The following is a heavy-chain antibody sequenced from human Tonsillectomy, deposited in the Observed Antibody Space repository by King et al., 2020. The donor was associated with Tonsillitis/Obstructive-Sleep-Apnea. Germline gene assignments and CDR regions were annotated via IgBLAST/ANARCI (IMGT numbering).Heavy chain of an antibody. D-gene: IGHD1/OR15-1a*01. Sequence: VQLVESGGGLVKPGGSLRLSCAASGLTFSDYYMSWIRQAPGKGLEWVAYISESSGYTNYADYVKGRFTISRDNAKNSLFLQMDSLRDDDTAVYYCARERAGLGTKRGDLWGRGTLVIVSS. J-gene: IGHJ2*01. CDR3: ARERAGLGTKRGDL. V-gene: IGHV3-11*05. CDR2: ISESSGYT. CDR1: GLTFSDYY.